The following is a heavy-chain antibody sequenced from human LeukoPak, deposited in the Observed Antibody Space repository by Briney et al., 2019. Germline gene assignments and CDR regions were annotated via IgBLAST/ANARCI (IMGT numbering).Heavy chain of an antibody. D-gene: IGHD3-22*01. CDR2: INHSGST. CDR3: GRGSGGYYLYYYYYMDV. V-gene: IGHV4-34*01. CDR1: GGSFSGYY. Sequence: SETLSLTCAVYGGSFSGYYWSWIRQPPGKGLEWIGEINHSGSTNYNPSLKSRVTISVDTSKNQFSLKLSSVTAADTAVYYCGRGSGGYYLYYYYYMDVWGKGTTVTVSS. J-gene: IGHJ6*03.